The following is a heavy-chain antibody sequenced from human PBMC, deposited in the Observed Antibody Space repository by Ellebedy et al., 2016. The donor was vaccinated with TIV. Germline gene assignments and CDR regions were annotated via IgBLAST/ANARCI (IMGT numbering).Heavy chain of an antibody. J-gene: IGHJ5*02. D-gene: IGHD4-17*01. CDR3: ASLPHYGDSGP. CDR2: INPNTGGS. Sequence: AASVKVSCKASGYTFTDYYIHWVRQAPGQRLEWMGWINPNTGGSDYAQKFQGRVTMTRDPSISTAYMELSRLRSDDTAVYYCASLPHYGDSGPWGQGTLVTVSS. CDR1: GYTFTDYY. V-gene: IGHV1-2*02.